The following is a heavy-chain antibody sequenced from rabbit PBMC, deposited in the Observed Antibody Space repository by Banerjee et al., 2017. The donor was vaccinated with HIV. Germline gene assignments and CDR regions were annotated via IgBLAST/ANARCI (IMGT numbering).Heavy chain of an antibody. Sequence: QSLEESGGDLVKPGASLTLTCTASGFSFSGSYYMCWVRQAPGKGLEWIGCIYTGISGSTYYASWAKGRFTISKTSSTTVTLQLTSLTAADTATYFCARDLCYATSLWGQGTLVTVS. J-gene: IGHJ3*01. D-gene: IGHD6-1*01. CDR3: ARDLCYATSL. V-gene: IGHV1S40*01. CDR2: IYTGISGST. CDR1: GFSFSGSYY.